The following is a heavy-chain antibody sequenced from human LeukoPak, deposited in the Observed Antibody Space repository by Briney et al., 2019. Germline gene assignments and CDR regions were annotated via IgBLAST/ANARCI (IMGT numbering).Heavy chain of an antibody. Sequence: DPGGSLRLFCAASGFTFSSDWMSWVRQAPGKGLEWVANIKQDGSEKYYVDSVKGRFTISRDNAKNSLYLQMNSLRAEDTAVYYCARSSYSSSSSFWGQGTMVTVSS. CDR1: GFTFSSDW. V-gene: IGHV3-7*02. CDR2: IKQDGSEK. D-gene: IGHD6-6*01. CDR3: ARSSYSSSSSF. J-gene: IGHJ3*01.